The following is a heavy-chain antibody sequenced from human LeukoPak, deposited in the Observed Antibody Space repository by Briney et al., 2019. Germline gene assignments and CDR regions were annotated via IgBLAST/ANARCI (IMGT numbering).Heavy chain of an antibody. V-gene: IGHV1-18*04. CDR2: ISAYNGNT. CDR1: GYTFTSYG. CDR3: ARGRAAAATGWFDP. J-gene: IGHJ5*02. D-gene: IGHD6-13*01. Sequence: ASVKVSCKASGYTFTSYGISWVGQAPGQGLEWMGWISAYNGNTNYAQKLQGRVTMTTDTSTSTAYMELRSLRSDDTAVYYCARGRAAAATGWFDPWGQGTLVTVSS.